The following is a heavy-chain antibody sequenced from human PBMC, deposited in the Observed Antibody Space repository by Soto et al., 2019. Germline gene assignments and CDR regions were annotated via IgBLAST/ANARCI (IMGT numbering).Heavy chain of an antibody. D-gene: IGHD3-10*01. J-gene: IGHJ6*02. CDR1: GGSISAINNHFSNHY. CDR2: ISNIGFT. V-gene: IGHV4-59*08. CDR3: TTQGFGGLHGLVDV. Sequence: SETLCLTYTVSGGSISAINNHFSNHYCSWIRLSPGKGLEWIGYISNIGFTRYNPSLKSRVSISVDTSKNQFSLKLTSVTAADTAVYYCTTQGFGGLHGLVDVWGQGTTVTVSS.